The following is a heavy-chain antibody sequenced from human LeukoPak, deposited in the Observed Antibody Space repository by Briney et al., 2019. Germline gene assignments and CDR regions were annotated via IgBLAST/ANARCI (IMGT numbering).Heavy chain of an antibody. D-gene: IGHD4-17*01. Sequence: SETLCLTCAVYGGSFSGYYWSWIRQPPGKGLEWIGEINHSGSTYYNPSLKSRVTISVDTSKNQFSLKLSSVTAADTAVYYCASQDTVTTGDAFDIWGQGTMVTVSS. V-gene: IGHV4-34*01. J-gene: IGHJ3*02. CDR1: GGSFSGYY. CDR2: INHSGST. CDR3: ASQDTVTTGDAFDI.